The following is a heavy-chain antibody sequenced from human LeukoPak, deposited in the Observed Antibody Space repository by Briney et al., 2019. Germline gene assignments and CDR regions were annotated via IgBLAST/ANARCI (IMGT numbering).Heavy chain of an antibody. D-gene: IGHD3/OR15-3a*01. CDR2: ITTSSTYI. Sequence: KTGGSLRLSCAASGFSFSTYNMNWVRQAPGKGLEWVSSITTSSTYIYYADSVKGRFTISRDNAKNSLYLQMNSLRAEDTAVYYCAKEGGTSRFDYWGQGTLVTVSS. CDR3: AKEGGTSRFDY. V-gene: IGHV3-21*01. CDR1: GFSFSTYN. J-gene: IGHJ4*02.